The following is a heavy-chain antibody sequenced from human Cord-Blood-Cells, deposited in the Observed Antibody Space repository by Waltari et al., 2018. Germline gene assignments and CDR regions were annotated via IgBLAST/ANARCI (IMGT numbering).Heavy chain of an antibody. Sequence: QVQLVQSGAEVKKTGSSVKVSCKASGGTFSSYAFSWVRQAPGQGLEWKGRSIPILGIANYAQKFQGRVTITADKSTSTAYMELSSLRSEDTAVYYCARDLQAFDYWGQGTLVTVSS. CDR1: GGTFSSYA. V-gene: IGHV1-69*09. CDR2: SIPILGIA. J-gene: IGHJ4*02. CDR3: ARDLQAFDY.